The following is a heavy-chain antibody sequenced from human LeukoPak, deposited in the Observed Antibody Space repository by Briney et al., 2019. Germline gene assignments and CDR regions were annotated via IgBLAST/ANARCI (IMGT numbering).Heavy chain of an antibody. CDR1: GGSISSSSYY. D-gene: IGHD5-12*01. CDR3: ARDTGRGYSGYDSAFDI. V-gene: IGHV4-39*07. CDR2: IYYSGST. Sequence: SETLSLTCTVSGGSISSSSYYWGWIRQPPGKGLEWIGSIYYSGSTYYNPSLKSRVTISVDTSKNQFSLKLSSVTAADTAVYYCARDTGRGYSGYDSAFDIWGQGTMVTVSS. J-gene: IGHJ3*02.